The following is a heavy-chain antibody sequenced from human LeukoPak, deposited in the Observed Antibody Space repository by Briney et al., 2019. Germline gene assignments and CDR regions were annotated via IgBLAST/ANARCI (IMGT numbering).Heavy chain of an antibody. Sequence: PGGCLRLSCAAAGFTFSSYAMSWVRQAPGKGLEWVSAISGSGGSTYYADSVKGRFTISRDNSKNTLYLQMNSLRAEDTAVYYCAKPVPAAKTSLYYCGMDVWGQGTTVTVSS. V-gene: IGHV3-23*01. D-gene: IGHD2-2*01. J-gene: IGHJ6*02. CDR3: AKPVPAAKTSLYYCGMDV. CDR2: ISGSGGST. CDR1: GFTFSSYA.